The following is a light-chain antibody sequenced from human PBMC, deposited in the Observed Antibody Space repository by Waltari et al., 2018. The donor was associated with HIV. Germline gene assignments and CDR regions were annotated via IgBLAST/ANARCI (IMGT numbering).Light chain of an antibody. V-gene: IGKV3-20*01. Sequence: EIVLTQSPGTLSLSPGERATLSCRASQSVSSSYLAWYQQKPGQAPRLLIYGASRRATGIPDRFSGSGFGTDFTLTISRLEPEDFAVYYCQQYGRSVTFGGGTKVEIK. CDR2: GAS. J-gene: IGKJ4*01. CDR3: QQYGRSVT. CDR1: QSVSSSY.